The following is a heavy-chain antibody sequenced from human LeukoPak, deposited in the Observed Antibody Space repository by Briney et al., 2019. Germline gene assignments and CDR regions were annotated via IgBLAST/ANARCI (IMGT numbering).Heavy chain of an antibody. D-gene: IGHD1-1*01. CDR2: IHHSGRL. CDR3: ARGGDWKFDY. CDR1: GGSVSSDSYF. V-gene: IGHV4-61*03. J-gene: IGHJ4*02. Sequence: SETLSLTCSVSGGSVSSDSYFWNWVRQPPGKGLEWIGEIHHSGRLNYSPSLKSRVTISVDKSKNHFSLNLNSITPADTAIYYCARGGDWKFDYWGQGALVTVSS.